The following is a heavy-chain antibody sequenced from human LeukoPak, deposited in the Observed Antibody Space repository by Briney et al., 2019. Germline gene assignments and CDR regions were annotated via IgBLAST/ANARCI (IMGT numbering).Heavy chain of an antibody. D-gene: IGHD6-19*01. Sequence: SETLSLTCAVYGGSFSDYYWSWIRPPPGKGLEWIGEINHSGSTNYNPSLKSRVTISVDTSKNQFSLKLSSVTAADTAVYYCARSAARRRSGWYGGYYFDYWGQGTLVTVSS. CDR1: GGSFSDYY. V-gene: IGHV4-34*01. J-gene: IGHJ4*02. CDR3: ARSAARRRSGWYGGYYFDY. CDR2: INHSGST.